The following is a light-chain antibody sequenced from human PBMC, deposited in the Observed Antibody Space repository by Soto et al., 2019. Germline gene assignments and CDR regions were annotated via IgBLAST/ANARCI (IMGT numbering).Light chain of an antibody. J-gene: IGKJ1*01. Sequence: VLTQSPGTLSLSPGERVTLSCRASQSVASSYLAWYQQKPGRAPRLLLYSASSRATGIPDRFSGSGSGTDFTLTISRLEPEDFAVYYCHHFGSLPETFGQGTKVDIK. V-gene: IGKV3-20*01. CDR2: SAS. CDR3: HHFGSLPET. CDR1: QSVASSY.